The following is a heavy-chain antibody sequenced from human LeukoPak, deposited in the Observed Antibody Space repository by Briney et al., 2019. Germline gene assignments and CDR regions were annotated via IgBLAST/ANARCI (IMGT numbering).Heavy chain of an antibody. D-gene: IGHD3-22*01. V-gene: IGHV4-31*03. CDR3: ARASDTDSQFDY. CDR1: SGSISSCGYY. J-gene: IGHJ4*02. Sequence: PSETLSLTCTVSSGSISSCGYYWSWIRQHPGKGLEWIGYIYYSGSTHYNPSLKSRVTISVDTSKNQFSLKLSSVTAADTAVYYCARASDTDSQFDYWGQGTLVTVSS. CDR2: IYYSGST.